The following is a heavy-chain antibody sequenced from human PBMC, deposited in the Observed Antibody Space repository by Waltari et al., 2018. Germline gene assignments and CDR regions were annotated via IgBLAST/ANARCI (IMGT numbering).Heavy chain of an antibody. D-gene: IGHD1-7*01. CDR2: LHYGGSS. Sequence: QLQLQESGPGLVNPSETLSLTCTVSGVSISTSRYYWGWIRQPPGKGLDWIGSLHYGGSSYCNPALSSRVTIAVDPSKNQFSLKLTSVTAADTAVYYCATLPIPLELWYFDLWGRGTLVTVSS. V-gene: IGHV4-39*01. CDR3: ATLPIPLELWYFDL. CDR1: GVSISTSRYY. J-gene: IGHJ2*01.